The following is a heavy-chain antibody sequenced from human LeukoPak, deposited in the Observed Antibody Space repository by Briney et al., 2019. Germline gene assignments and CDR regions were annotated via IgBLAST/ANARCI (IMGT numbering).Heavy chain of an antibody. Sequence: GGSLRLSCAASGFTFSNYWMHWVRQAPGKGLVWVSRINTDGSGTSYADSVKGRFTISRDNAKNTLYLQMNSLRAEHTAVYYCARGRYCSSTNCHYYFEYWGQGTLVTVSS. J-gene: IGHJ4*02. D-gene: IGHD2-2*01. V-gene: IGHV3-74*01. CDR1: GFTFSNYW. CDR2: INTDGSGT. CDR3: ARGRYCSSTNCHYYFEY.